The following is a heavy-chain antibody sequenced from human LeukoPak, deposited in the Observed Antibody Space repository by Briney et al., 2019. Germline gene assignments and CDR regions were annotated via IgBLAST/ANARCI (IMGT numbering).Heavy chain of an antibody. CDR3: ASLQYYYDSSGYYTPAPSFDY. D-gene: IGHD3-22*01. J-gene: IGHJ4*02. Sequence: GGSLRLSCAASGFTFSSYAMSWVRQAPGKGLEWVSAISGSGGSTYYADSVKGRFIISRDNSKNTLYQQMNSLRAEDTAVYYCASLQYYYDSSGYYTPAPSFDYWGQGTLVTVSS. V-gene: IGHV3-23*01. CDR1: GFTFSSYA. CDR2: ISGSGGST.